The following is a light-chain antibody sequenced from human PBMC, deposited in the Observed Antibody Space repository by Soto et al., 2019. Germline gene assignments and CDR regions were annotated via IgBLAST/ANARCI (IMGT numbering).Light chain of an antibody. CDR1: QSVSSSY. J-gene: IGKJ4*01. CDR3: QHYGSSLT. CDR2: GAS. Sequence: EIVLTQSPGTLSLSPGEGATLSCRASQSVSSSYLAWYQQRPGQAPRLFIYGASRRGTGIPDRFSGSGSGTDFTLTISRLQPEDFAVYYCQHYGSSLTFGGGTEVEIK. V-gene: IGKV3-20*01.